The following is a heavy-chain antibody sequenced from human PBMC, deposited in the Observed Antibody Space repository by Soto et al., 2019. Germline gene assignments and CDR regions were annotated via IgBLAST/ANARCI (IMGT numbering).Heavy chain of an antibody. D-gene: IGHD6-13*01. CDR3: AKHLYSSSWPYAFDI. Sequence: GGSLRLSCAASGFTFSSYAMSWVRQAPGKGLEWVSAISGSGGSTYYADSVKGRFTISRDNSKNTLYLQMNSLRAEDTAVYYGAKHLYSSSWPYAFDIWGQGTMVTVSS. J-gene: IGHJ3*02. V-gene: IGHV3-23*01. CDR2: ISGSGGST. CDR1: GFTFSSYA.